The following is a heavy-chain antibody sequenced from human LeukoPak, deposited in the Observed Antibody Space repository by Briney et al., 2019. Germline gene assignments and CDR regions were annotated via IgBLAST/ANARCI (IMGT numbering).Heavy chain of an antibody. V-gene: IGHV1-24*01. CDR2: FDPEDGET. D-gene: IGHD3-3*01. CDR1: GYTLTKLS. Sequence: ASVKVSCKVSGYTLTKLSMHWVRQAPGKGLEWMGGFDPEDGETIYAQKFQGRVTMTEDTSTDTAYMELSSLRSEDTAVYYCATGDRDDFWSGYSDYWGQGTLVSVSS. CDR3: ATGDRDDFWSGYSDY. J-gene: IGHJ4*02.